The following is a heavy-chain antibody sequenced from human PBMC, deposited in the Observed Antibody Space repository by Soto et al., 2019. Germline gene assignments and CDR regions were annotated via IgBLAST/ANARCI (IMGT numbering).Heavy chain of an antibody. D-gene: IGHD5-12*01. Sequence: PGGSLRLSCAASGFTFSSYSMNWVRQAPGKGLEWVSSISSSSSYIYYADSVRGRFTISRDNAKISLYMPMNNLSAEDTAVYYCATHSGYDLYDYWGQGTLVTVSS. CDR2: ISSSSSYI. V-gene: IGHV3-21*01. CDR1: GFTFSSYS. J-gene: IGHJ4*02. CDR3: ATHSGYDLYDY.